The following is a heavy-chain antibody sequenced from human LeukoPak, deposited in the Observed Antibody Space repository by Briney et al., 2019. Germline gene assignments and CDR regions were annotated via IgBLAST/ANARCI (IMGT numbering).Heavy chain of an antibody. CDR1: GFTFSSYE. CDR3: AELGMTMIGGV. J-gene: IGHJ6*04. D-gene: IGHD3-10*02. Sequence: PGGSLTLSCAASGFTFSSYEMNWLRQAPGQGLEWVAYISSSGSTIYYADSVKGRFTNSRDNAKNSLYLQMNSLRAEDTAVYYCAELGMTMIGGVWGKGTTVTISS. CDR2: ISSSGSTI. V-gene: IGHV3-48*03.